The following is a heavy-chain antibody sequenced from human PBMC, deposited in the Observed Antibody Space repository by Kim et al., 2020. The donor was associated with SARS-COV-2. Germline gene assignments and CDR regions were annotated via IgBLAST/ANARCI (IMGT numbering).Heavy chain of an antibody. CDR3: ASMPWGDGDV. D-gene: IGHD2-2*01. V-gene: IGHV3-74*03. J-gene: IGHJ6*02. CDR2: INRDGTTR. Sequence: GGSLRLSCVGSGFTFSSYWMYWVRQAPGKGLVWVSSINRDGTTRTYADSVKGRFTISRDNAKSTLYLQMNSLRVEDTAVYYCASMPWGDGDVWGQGNTVIVSS. CDR1: GFTFSSYW.